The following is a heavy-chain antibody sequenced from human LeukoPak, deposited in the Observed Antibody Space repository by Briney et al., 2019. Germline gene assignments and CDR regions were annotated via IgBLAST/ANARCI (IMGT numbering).Heavy chain of an antibody. D-gene: IGHD6-19*01. V-gene: IGHV1-2*02. CDR3: ARFGLGKHIEVAGIPFDI. CDR2: INPNSGDT. J-gene: IGHJ3*02. CDR1: GYTFTDYF. Sequence: ASVKVSCKASGYTFTDYFMYWVRQTPGQGLEWMGWINPNSGDTDYAQNFQGRVTMTRDTSISTAYMELNRLRSDDTAVYYCARFGLGKHIEVAGIPFDIWGQGTMVTVSS.